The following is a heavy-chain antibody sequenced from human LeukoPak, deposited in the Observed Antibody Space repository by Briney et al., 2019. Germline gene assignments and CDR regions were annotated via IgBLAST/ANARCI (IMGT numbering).Heavy chain of an antibody. D-gene: IGHD3-9*01. J-gene: IGHJ4*02. CDR2: IYSGGST. Sequence: GGSLRLSCAASGFTFSSYEMNWVRQAPGKGLEWVSVIYSGGSTYYADSVKGRFTISRDNSKNTLYLQMNSLRAEDTAVYYCAGLSVLRYFDWSNFDYWGQGTLVTVSS. CDR3: AGLSVLRYFDWSNFDY. CDR1: GFTFSSYE. V-gene: IGHV3-66*01.